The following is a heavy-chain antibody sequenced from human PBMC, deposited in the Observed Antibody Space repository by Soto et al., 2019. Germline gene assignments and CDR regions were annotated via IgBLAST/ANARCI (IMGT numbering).Heavy chain of an antibody. CDR1: GYSFLNYD. CDR2: IGTFSGDT. V-gene: IGHV1-18*01. D-gene: IGHD1-1*01. Sequence: ASVKVSCKASGYSFLNYDISWLRQAPGQGLEWMGWIGTFSGDTKYALKFQGRVTMTTDTSTTTVYMQLTNLRYDDTAVYSCARGRTTSLGTFDYWGQGALVTVSS. J-gene: IGHJ4*02. CDR3: ARGRTTSLGTFDY.